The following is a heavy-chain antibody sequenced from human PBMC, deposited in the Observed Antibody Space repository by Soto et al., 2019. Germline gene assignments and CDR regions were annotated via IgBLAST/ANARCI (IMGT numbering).Heavy chain of an antibody. CDR3: ARRRSVGVAV. J-gene: IGHJ6*02. CDR2: ISYSGST. V-gene: IGHV4-31*01. CDR1: SGSVSSGIYY. D-gene: IGHD2-15*01. Sequence: QVQLQESGPGLVKPSQTLSLTCTVSSGSVSSGIYYWSWIRQPPGKGLEWIGYISYSGSTYYNPSHKSQVAISVDTSKNQFSLKLSSVTAADTAVYYCARRRSVGVAVWGPGTTVTVSS.